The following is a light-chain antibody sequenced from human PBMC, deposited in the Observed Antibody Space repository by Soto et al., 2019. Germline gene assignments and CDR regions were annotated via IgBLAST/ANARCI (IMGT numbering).Light chain of an antibody. V-gene: IGKV3-20*01. J-gene: IGKJ1*01. CDR1: QSVSSY. CDR2: GAS. Sequence: EIVLTQSPGTLSLSPGERATLSCRASQSVSSYLAWYQQKPGQAPRLLIYGASSRATGIPDRFSASGSGTDFTLTISRLEPEDYAVHYWQQYGSSSRTFGQGTKVEIK. CDR3: QQYGSSSRT.